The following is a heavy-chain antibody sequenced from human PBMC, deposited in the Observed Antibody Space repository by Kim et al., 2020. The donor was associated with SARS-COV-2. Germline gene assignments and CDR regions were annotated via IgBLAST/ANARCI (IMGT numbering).Heavy chain of an antibody. J-gene: IGHJ3*02. CDR2: INPDESET. Sequence: GGSLRLSCAASGFTFNDYWMTWVRQAPGQGLEWVANINPDESETDYAYSVKGRFTISRDNMKNSLYLHMNNLRADDTAVYYCASGPKGPFGMWGQGTKVTVAS. CDR1: GFTFNDYW. CDR3: ASGPKGPFGM. V-gene: IGHV3-7*05.